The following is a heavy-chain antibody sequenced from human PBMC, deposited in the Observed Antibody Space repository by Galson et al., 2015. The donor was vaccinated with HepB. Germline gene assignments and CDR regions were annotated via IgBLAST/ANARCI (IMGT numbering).Heavy chain of an antibody. V-gene: IGHV3-53*01. CDR3: ARDGGDSVDL. CDR2: IYSGGST. D-gene: IGHD2-21*02. J-gene: IGHJ2*01. CDR1: GFTVSSNY. Sequence: SLRLDCAASGFTVSSNYMSWVRQAPGQGLECVSVIYSGGSTYYADSVKGRFTISRDISKNTLYLQMNSLRAEGTAVYYCARDGGDSVDLWGRGTLVTVSS.